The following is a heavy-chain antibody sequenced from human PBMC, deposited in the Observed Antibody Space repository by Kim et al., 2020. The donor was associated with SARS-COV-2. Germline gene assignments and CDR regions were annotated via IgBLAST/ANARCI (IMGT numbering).Heavy chain of an antibody. J-gene: IGHJ6*02. Sequence: GGSLRLSCEVSGFSVSKNYMSWVRQAPGKGLEWISVIYDGGSTFHADSVEGRFTIARDNSKNTLSLQMKILRADDTAVYYCVKGGLYGLDVWGQGTTVAVSS. CDR3: VKGGLYGLDV. V-gene: IGHV3-53*01. CDR1: GFSVSKNY. CDR2: IYDGGST.